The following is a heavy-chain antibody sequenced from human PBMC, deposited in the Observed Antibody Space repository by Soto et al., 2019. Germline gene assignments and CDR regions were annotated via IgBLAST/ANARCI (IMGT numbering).Heavy chain of an antibody. V-gene: IGHV4-31*03. CDR3: AREPSS. J-gene: IGHJ4*02. CDR2: IYYSGST. CDR1: GGSISSGGYS. Sequence: QVQLQESGTGLVKPSQTLSLTCTVSGGSISSGGYSWSWIRQHPGKCLEWIGYIYYSGSTYYHPSLNSRVTISVDTSKNQFSLKLSAVTAADTAVYYCAREPSSWGQGTLVTVSS.